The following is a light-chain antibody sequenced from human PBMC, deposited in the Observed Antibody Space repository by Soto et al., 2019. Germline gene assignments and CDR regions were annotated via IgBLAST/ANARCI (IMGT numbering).Light chain of an antibody. V-gene: IGLV6-57*02. CDR3: QSSDSRNPVV. J-gene: IGLJ2*01. CDR2: EDN. CDR1: SGTVVTNY. Sequence: NFMLAQPHSVSESPGKTVTISCTGSSGTVVTNYVQWYQQRPGSAPTTVIYEDNQRPSGVPDRFSGSIDRSSNSASLTISGLKTEDEADYYCQSSDSRNPVVVGGGTKLTVL.